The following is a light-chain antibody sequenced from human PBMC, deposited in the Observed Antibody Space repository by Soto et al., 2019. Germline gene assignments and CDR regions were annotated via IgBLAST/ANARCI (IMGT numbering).Light chain of an antibody. CDR1: SSDVGSSKF. Sequence: QSALTQPASVSGSPGQSITISCTGISSDVGSSKFVSWYQQHPGKVPKLMIYEGSKRPSGVSNRFSGSKSGNTASLTISGLQAEDEADYYCCSYVGSTTFAVFGGGTKLTVL. CDR2: EGS. J-gene: IGLJ2*01. V-gene: IGLV2-23*03. CDR3: CSYVGSTTFAV.